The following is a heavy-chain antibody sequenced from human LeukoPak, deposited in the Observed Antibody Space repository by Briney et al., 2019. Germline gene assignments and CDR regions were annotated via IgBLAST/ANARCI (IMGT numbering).Heavy chain of an antibody. V-gene: IGHV3-64*04. J-gene: IGHJ4*02. CDR3: ARGSWSAADTNIDY. Sequence: GGSLRLSCSASGFTFSSYAMYWVRQAPGKGLEYVSAITGNGGGTYYADSVKGRFTISRDNSKNTLYLQMNTLRVEDTAVYYCARGSWSAADTNIDYWGQGTLVTVPS. D-gene: IGHD6-13*01. CDR1: GFTFSSYA. CDR2: ITGNGGGT.